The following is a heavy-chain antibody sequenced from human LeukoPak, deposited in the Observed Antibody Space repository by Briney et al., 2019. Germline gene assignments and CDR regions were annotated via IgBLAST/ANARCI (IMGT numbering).Heavy chain of an antibody. CDR2: IKQDESEK. Sequence: GGSLRLSCAASGFAFRNYCMTWVRQVPGKGLEWVASIKQDESEKYFLDSVKGRFTISRDNAENSLYLQMNSLRAEDTAVYYCARVYYQDSGTSYRHLDYWGQGTLVTVSS. J-gene: IGHJ4*02. V-gene: IGHV3-7*01. D-gene: IGHD3-22*01. CDR3: ARVYYQDSGTSYRHLDY. CDR1: GFAFRNYC.